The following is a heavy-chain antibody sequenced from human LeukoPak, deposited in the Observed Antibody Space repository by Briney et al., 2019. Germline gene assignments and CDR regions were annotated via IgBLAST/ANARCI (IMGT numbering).Heavy chain of an antibody. Sequence: NPSETRSLTCTVSGGSISSYYWSWIRQPPGKGLEWLGFVHYSGRSKYNSSLKSRVTISVDTSENQFSLRLSSVTAADTAMYYCATHCAGDGGNFDYWGQGTLVTVSS. CDR1: GGSISSYY. CDR3: ATHCAGDGGNFDY. V-gene: IGHV4-59*08. J-gene: IGHJ4*02. CDR2: VHYSGRS. D-gene: IGHD4-23*01.